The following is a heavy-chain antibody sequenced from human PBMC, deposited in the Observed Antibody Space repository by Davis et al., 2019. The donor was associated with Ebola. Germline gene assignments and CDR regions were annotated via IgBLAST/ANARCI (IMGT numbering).Heavy chain of an antibody. CDR3: ARGEGPMTSVTFEF. CDR2: MSFDGNNK. CDR1: GFTSSTYG. Sequence: GGSLRLSCAASGFTSSTYGVHWVRQAPGKGPEWVAVMSFDGNNKYYADSVKGRFTISRDNSKYTLYLQMNSLRPEDTGVYYCARGEGPMTSVTFEFWGQGTLVTVSS. V-gene: IGHV3-30-3*01. J-gene: IGHJ4*02. D-gene: IGHD4-17*01.